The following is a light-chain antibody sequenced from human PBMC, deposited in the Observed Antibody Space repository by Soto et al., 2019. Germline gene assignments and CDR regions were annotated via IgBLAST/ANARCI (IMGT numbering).Light chain of an antibody. CDR3: QQTYSTPWT. J-gene: IGKJ1*01. CDR1: QNIDSY. CDR2: DAS. V-gene: IGKV1-39*01. Sequence: DIQMTQSPSSLSASVGDRVTITCRASQNIDSYLNWYQQRPGKAPKLLIHDASSLQSGVPSRFSGSGSGTDFALTINSLQPEDFATIYCQQTYSTPWTFGQGTKVEFK.